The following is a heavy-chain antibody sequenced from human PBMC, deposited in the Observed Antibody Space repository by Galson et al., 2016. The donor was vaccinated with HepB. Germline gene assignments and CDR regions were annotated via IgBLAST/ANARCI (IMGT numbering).Heavy chain of an antibody. Sequence: SVKVSCKASGGTFSSYTISWVRQAPGQGLEWMGGIIPIFGTTNYAQKFQGRVTVTADESTSTAYMDLTSLTSEDTAVYYCAQFCSTTSCYEAGYYPGMDVWDQGTTVTVSS. CDR2: IIPIFGTT. CDR3: AQFCSTTSCYEAGYYPGMDV. D-gene: IGHD2-2*01. CDR1: GGTFSSYT. J-gene: IGHJ6*02. V-gene: IGHV1-69*13.